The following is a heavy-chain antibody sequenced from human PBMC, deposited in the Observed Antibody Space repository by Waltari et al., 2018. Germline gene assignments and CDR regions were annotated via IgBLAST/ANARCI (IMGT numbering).Heavy chain of an antibody. Sequence: QVQLVQSGAEVKKPGSSVKVSCKASGGTFSSYAISWVRQATGQGLGWMGGIIPIFGTANYAQKFQGRVTITADESTSTAYMELSSLRSEDTAVYYCASSHSSGWYGTPYYYYGMDVWGQGTTVTVSS. CDR2: IIPIFGTA. CDR1: GGTFSSYA. CDR3: ASSHSSGWYGTPYYYYGMDV. J-gene: IGHJ6*02. D-gene: IGHD6-19*01. V-gene: IGHV1-69*13.